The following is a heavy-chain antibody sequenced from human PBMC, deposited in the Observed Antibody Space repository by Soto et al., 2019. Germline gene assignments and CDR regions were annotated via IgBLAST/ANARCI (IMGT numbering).Heavy chain of an antibody. Sequence: PGGSLRLSCAASGFTFSSYWMHWVRQAPGKGLVWVSRINTDGSSTSYADSVRGRFTISRDNAKNTVYLQMNSLSAEDTAVYYCERVGLAAATDYWGQGTLVTVSS. CDR3: ERVGLAAATDY. CDR1: GFTFSSYW. J-gene: IGHJ4*02. CDR2: INTDGSST. D-gene: IGHD2-2*01. V-gene: IGHV3-74*01.